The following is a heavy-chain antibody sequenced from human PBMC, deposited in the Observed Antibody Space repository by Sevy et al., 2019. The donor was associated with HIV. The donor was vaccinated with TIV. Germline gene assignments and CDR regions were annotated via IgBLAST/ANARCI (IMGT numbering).Heavy chain of an antibody. J-gene: IGHJ3*01. CDR3: ARTPHYFGSGPWRAFDV. V-gene: IGHV4-59*01. D-gene: IGHD3-10*01. CDR2: SFHGGST. Sequence: SETLSLTCSVSGDSIDDYYWSWIRQPPGKGLEWLGYSFHGGSTGYNPSLKSRVTISVDTSKNQFSLSLRYVTAADTAVYYCARTPHYFGSGPWRAFDVWGQGTVVTVSS. CDR1: GDSIDDYY.